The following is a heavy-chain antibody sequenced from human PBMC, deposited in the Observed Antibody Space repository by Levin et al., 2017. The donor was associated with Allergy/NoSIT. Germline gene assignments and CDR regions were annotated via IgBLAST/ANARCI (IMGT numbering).Heavy chain of an antibody. Sequence: GESLKISCAASGFTFSSYAMSWVRQAPGKGLEWVSAISGSGGSTYYADSVKGRFTISRDNSKNTLYLQMNSLRAEDTAVYYCAKPELEMATIHFDYWGQGTLVTVSS. V-gene: IGHV3-23*01. CDR2: ISGSGGST. D-gene: IGHD5-24*01. CDR1: GFTFSSYA. J-gene: IGHJ4*02. CDR3: AKPELEMATIHFDY.